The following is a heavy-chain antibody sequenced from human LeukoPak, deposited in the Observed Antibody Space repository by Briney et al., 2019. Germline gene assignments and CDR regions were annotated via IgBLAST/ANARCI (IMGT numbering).Heavy chain of an antibody. D-gene: IGHD3-10*01. Sequence: GESLKISCKGSGYSFTSYWIGWVRQMPGKGLEWMGIIYPGDSDTRYSPSFQGQVTISADKSISTAYLQWSSLKASDTAMYYCARQPGPFHYYGSGPNWFDPWGQGTLVTVSS. CDR3: ARQPGPFHYYGSGPNWFDP. J-gene: IGHJ5*02. CDR1: GYSFTSYW. V-gene: IGHV5-51*01. CDR2: IYPGDSDT.